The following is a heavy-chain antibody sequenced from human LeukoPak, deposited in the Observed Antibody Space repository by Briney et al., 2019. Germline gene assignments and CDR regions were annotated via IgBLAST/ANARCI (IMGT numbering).Heavy chain of an antibody. D-gene: IGHD5-24*01. Sequence: SEALSLPCGVFGGPFSGYYWDWIRQPPGKGVEGIGEINHSGSTNYNPHLKSRVTISVDTSKNQFYLKLSSVTAADTAVYYCARGGRRWLQFFDYWGQGTLVTVSS. CDR2: INHSGST. V-gene: IGHV4-34*01. CDR3: ARGGRRWLQFFDY. CDR1: GGPFSGYY. J-gene: IGHJ4*02.